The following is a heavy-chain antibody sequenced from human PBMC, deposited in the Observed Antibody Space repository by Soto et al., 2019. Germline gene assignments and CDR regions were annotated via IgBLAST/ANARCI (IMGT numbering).Heavy chain of an antibody. CDR2: IYYSGST. D-gene: IGHD3-10*01. CDR1: GGSISSSSYY. V-gene: IGHV4-39*01. Sequence: SETLSLTCTVSGGSISSSSYYWGWIRQPPGKGLEWIGSIYYSGSTYYNPSLKSRVTISVDTSKNQFSLKLSSVTAADTAVYYCARLEDLYGSGSYIHYYMDVWGKGTTVTVSS. J-gene: IGHJ6*03. CDR3: ARLEDLYGSGSYIHYYMDV.